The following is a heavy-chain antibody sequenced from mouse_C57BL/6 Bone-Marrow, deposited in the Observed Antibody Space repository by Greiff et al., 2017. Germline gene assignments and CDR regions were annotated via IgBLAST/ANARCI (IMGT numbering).Heavy chain of an antibody. CDR2: IDPSDSYT. CDR3: ARSVVAKGYAIDY. V-gene: IGHV1-69*01. D-gene: IGHD1-1*01. CDR1: GYTFTSYW. Sequence: QVQLQQPGAELVMPGASVKLSCKASGYTFTSYWMHWVKQRPGQGLEWIGEIDPSDSYTNYNQKFKGKSTLTVDKSSSTAYMQLSSLTSEDSAVYYCARSVVAKGYAIDYWGQGTSVTVSA. J-gene: IGHJ4*01.